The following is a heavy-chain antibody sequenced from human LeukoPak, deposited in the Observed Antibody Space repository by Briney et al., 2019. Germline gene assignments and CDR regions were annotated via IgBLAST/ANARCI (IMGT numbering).Heavy chain of an antibody. J-gene: IGHJ4*02. CDR2: ISAYNGNT. CDR3: ARDGRRYGSGSCDY. D-gene: IGHD3-10*01. CDR1: GYTFTSYS. V-gene: IGHV1-18*04. Sequence: ASVKVSCKASGYTFTSYSNSWVRQAPGQGLEWMGWISAYNGNTNYAQKLQGRVTMTTATSTSTAYMKLRSLRSDDTAVYYCARDGRRYGSGSCDYSGQGTLVTVSS.